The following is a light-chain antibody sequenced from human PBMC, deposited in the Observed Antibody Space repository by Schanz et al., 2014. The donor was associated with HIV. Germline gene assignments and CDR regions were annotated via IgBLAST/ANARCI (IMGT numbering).Light chain of an antibody. J-gene: IGKJ2*01. V-gene: IGKV3-15*01. CDR3: QQYNGWPPFT. Sequence: EVLMTQSPVTLSVSPGERVTLSCRTSQSVYNNVAWYQQKPGQAPRLLMYGASTRAAGIPDRFSGSGSGTEFTLTVSSLQSEDFAVYYCQQYNGWPPFTFGQGTKLQI. CDR2: GAS. CDR1: QSVYNN.